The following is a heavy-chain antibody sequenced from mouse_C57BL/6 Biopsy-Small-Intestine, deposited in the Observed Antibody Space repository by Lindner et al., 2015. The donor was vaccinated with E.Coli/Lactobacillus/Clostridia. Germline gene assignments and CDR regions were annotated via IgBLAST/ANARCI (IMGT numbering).Heavy chain of an antibody. CDR2: IYPRSGNP. V-gene: IGHV1-81*01. D-gene: IGHD1-1*01. CDR3: AREKDYYYGSSLDY. Sequence: VQLQESGAELARPGASAKLSCKASGYTFTRYGITWMKQRTGQGLEWIGEIYPRSGNPYYNEKFKGKATLTADKSSSTAYMELHSLTSEDSAVYFCAREKDYYYGSSLDYWGQGTTLTVSS. CDR1: GYTFTRYG. J-gene: IGHJ2*01.